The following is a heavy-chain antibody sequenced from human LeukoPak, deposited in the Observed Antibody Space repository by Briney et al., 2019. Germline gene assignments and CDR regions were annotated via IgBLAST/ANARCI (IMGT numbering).Heavy chain of an antibody. V-gene: IGHV4-59*02. D-gene: IGHD1-7*01. CDR3: ARDNWNYGSSMDV. J-gene: IGHJ6*02. CDR2: IYYSGST. Sequence: SETLSLTCTVSGGSVSSYYWSWIRQPPGKGLEWFGYIYYSGSTNYNPSLKSRVTISVDTSKNQFSLKLSSVTAADTAVYHCARDNWNYGSSMDVWGQGTTVTVSS. CDR1: GGSVSSYY.